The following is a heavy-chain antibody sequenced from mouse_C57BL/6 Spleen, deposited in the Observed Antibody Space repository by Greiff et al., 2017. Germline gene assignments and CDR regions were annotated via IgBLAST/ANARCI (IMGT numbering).Heavy chain of an antibody. D-gene: IGHD2-3*01. Sequence: QVQLQQSGAELVRPGASVTLSCKASGYTFTDYEMHWVKQTPVHGLEWIGAIDPETGGTAYNQKFKGKAILTADKSSSTAYMELRSLTSDDSSFYDCTRWLLRLYYFDYWGQGTTLTVSS. CDR1: GYTFTDYE. CDR2: IDPETGGT. V-gene: IGHV1-15*01. CDR3: TRWLLRLYYFDY. J-gene: IGHJ2*01.